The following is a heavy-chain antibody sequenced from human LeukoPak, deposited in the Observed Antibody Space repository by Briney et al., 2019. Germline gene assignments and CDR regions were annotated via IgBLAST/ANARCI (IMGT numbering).Heavy chain of an antibody. J-gene: IGHJ3*02. CDR3: ARGLNNRKSGRRFDVFEI. D-gene: IGHD1-14*01. CDR1: SGSISSSSYY. V-gene: IGHV4-39*07. CDR2: IYYTGST. Sequence: SETLSLTCTVSSGSISSSSYYWGWIRQPPGKGLEWIGSIYYTGSTNYNPSLKSRVTISADTSKNQFSLRLRSVTAADTAVYYCARGLNNRKSGRRFDVFEIWGQGTMVTVSS.